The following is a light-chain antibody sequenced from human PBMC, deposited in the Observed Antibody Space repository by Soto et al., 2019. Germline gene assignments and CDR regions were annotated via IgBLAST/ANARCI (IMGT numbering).Light chain of an antibody. V-gene: IGKV1-6*01. CDR1: RYIRSD. CDR2: TAS. Sequence: IQVTDAPSSVSASVVGRVTITCRASRYIRSDLSWYQQRPGQAPKVLIYTASSLQSGVPSRFSGSGSGTDFTLTISSLQPEDCATYYCLQDYNYPWTFGQGTKVDIK. CDR3: LQDYNYPWT. J-gene: IGKJ1*01.